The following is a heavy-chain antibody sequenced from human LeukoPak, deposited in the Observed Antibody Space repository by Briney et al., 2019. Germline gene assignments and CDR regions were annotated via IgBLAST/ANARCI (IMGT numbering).Heavy chain of an antibody. CDR2: ISSSGSTI. CDR1: GFTFSSYE. V-gene: IGHV3-48*03. CDR3: ARDRLRIFGVVTYMFDY. J-gene: IGHJ4*02. Sequence: PGGSLRLSCAASGFTFSSYEMSWIRQAPGKGLEWVSYISSSGSTIYYADSVKGRFTISRDNAKNSLCLQMNSLRAEDTAVYYCARDRLRIFGVVTYMFDYWGQGTLVTVSS. D-gene: IGHD3-3*01.